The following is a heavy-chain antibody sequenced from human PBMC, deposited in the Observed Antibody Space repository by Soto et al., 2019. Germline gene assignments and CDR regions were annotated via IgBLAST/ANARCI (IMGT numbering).Heavy chain of an antibody. CDR2: IIPIFGTA. J-gene: IGHJ4*02. CDR3: ARDGRSSYSSGWYYFDY. Sequence: SVKVSCKASGGTFSSYAISWVRQAPGQGLEWMGGIIPIFGTANYAQKFQGRVTMTRDTSTSTVYMELSSLRSEDTAVYYCARDGRSSYSSGWYYFDYWGQGTLVTVSS. CDR1: GGTFSSYA. D-gene: IGHD6-19*01. V-gene: IGHV1-69*05.